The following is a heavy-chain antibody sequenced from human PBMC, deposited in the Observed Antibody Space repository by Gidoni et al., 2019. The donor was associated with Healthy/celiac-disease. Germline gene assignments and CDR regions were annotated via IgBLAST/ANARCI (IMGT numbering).Heavy chain of an antibody. Sequence: QVQLQESGPGLVKPSETLSLTCTVSGGSISSYYWSWIRQPPGKGLEWIGYIYYSGSTNYNPSLKSRVTISVDTSKNQFSLKLSSVTAADTAVYYCARVFYGAVFDYWGQGTLVTVSS. CDR1: GGSISSYY. CDR2: IYYSGST. J-gene: IGHJ4*02. CDR3: ARVFYGAVFDY. V-gene: IGHV4-59*01. D-gene: IGHD3-10*01.